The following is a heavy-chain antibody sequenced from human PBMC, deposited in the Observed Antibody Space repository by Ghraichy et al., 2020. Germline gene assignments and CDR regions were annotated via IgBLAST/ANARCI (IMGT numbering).Heavy chain of an antibody. J-gene: IGHJ4*02. CDR3: AHRDYFAS. Sequence: SGPTLVKPTQTLTLTCTFSGFSLSTTGVGVCWIRQPPGKGLEWLGPIYWNDDKRYSPSLKSRLTFTKDTSTNQVVLPMTSMDPVDTATYYCAHRDYFASWGPGTLVTVSS. CDR2: IYWNDDK. CDR1: GFSLSTTGVG. V-gene: IGHV2-5*01.